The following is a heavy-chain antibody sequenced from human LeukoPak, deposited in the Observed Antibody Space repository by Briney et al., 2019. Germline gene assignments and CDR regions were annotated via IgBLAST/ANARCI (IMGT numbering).Heavy chain of an antibody. CDR1: GYTFTSYY. CDR2: INPSGGST. Sequence: ASVKVSCKASGYTFTSYYMHWVRQAPGQGLEWMGIINPSGGSTSYAQKFQGRVTMTRDMSTSTVYMELSSLRSEDTAVYYCARDSSSWPSPEGWFDPWGQGTLVTVSS. CDR3: ARDSSSWPSPEGWFDP. J-gene: IGHJ5*02. D-gene: IGHD6-13*01. V-gene: IGHV1-46*01.